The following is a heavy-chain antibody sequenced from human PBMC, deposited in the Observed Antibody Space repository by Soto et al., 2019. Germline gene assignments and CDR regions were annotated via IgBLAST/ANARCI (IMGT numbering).Heavy chain of an antibody. D-gene: IGHD2-2*01. CDR2: IYYSGST. V-gene: IGHV4-30-4*01. Sequence: SETLSLTCTVSGGSISSGDYYWSWIRQPPGKGLEWIGYIYYSGSTYYNPSLKSRVTISVDTSKNQFSLKLSSVTAADTAVYYCARVDLGYCSSTSCSRFDPWGQGTLVTVSS. CDR3: ARVDLGYCSSTSCSRFDP. CDR1: GGSISSGDYY. J-gene: IGHJ5*02.